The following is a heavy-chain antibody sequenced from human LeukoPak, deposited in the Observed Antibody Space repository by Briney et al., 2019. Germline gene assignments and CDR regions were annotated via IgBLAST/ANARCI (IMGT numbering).Heavy chain of an antibody. V-gene: IGHV3-9*01. CDR1: GFTFDDYA. J-gene: IGHJ6*03. D-gene: IGHD2-15*01. CDR2: ISWNSDDI. CDR3: AKDARRVRDIGVVFGRGRGYMDV. Sequence: GGSLRLSCAASGFTFDDYAMHWVRQAPGKGLEWVSGISWNSDDIDYADSVKGRFTISRDNAKNSLYLQMNSLRGEDTAVYYCAKDARRVRDIGVVFGRGRGYMDVWGKGTTATISS.